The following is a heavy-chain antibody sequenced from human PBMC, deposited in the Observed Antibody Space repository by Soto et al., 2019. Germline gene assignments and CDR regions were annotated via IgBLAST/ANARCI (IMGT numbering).Heavy chain of an antibody. D-gene: IGHD1-7*01. CDR1: GYTFSNFW. V-gene: IGHV5-51*01. CDR3: VTTRDGTTYFAY. J-gene: IGHJ4*02. Sequence: GESLKISCQGPGYTFSNFWIGWVRQMPGEGLEWMGLMYPWTSDTRYSPSFQGHVTISVDTSTSTGYLQWSSLKASDTAMYYCVTTRDGTTYFAYWGQGTLVTVSS. CDR2: MYPWTSDT.